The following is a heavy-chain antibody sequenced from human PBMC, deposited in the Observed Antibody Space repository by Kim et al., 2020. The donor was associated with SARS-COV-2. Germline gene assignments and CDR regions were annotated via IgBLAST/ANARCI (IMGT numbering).Heavy chain of an antibody. CDR1: GFTISNYA. CDR3: VRDSPDGSGNHYINLFSGSFDN. J-gene: IGHJ4*02. V-gene: IGHV3-30-3*01. D-gene: IGHD3-10*01. CDR2: ISYDGSNK. Sequence: GGSLRLSCAASGFTISNYAFYWVRQAPGKGLEWVAVISYDGSNKHYAASVKGRFTISRDNSKNTLYLQMNSLRAEDTAVYYCVRDSPDGSGNHYINLFSGSFDNWGQGTLVTVSS.